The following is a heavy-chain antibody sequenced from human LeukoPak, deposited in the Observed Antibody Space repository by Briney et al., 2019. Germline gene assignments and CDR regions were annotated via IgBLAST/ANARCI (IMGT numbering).Heavy chain of an antibody. Sequence: PSETLSLTCTVSGGSLSGHYWSWIRQPAGKGLEWIGRIYTSGSTNYNPSLKSRVTISVDTSKNQFSLKLSSVTAADTAVYYCARDLSRDTAMDLFDYWGQGTLVTVSS. J-gene: IGHJ4*02. CDR1: GGSLSGHY. V-gene: IGHV4-4*07. CDR3: ARDLSRDTAMDLFDY. D-gene: IGHD5-18*01. CDR2: IYTSGST.